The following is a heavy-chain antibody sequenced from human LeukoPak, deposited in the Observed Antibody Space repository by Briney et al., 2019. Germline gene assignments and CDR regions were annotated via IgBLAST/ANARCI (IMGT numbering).Heavy chain of an antibody. J-gene: IGHJ4*02. D-gene: IGHD5-12*01. V-gene: IGHV1-46*01. CDR1: GYTFTSYY. Sequence: ASVKVSCKASGYTFTSYYMHWVRQAPGQGLEWMGIINPSGGSTSYAQKFQGRVTMTRDTSTSTVYMELSRLRSDDTAVYYCARGYMAYYFDYWGQGTLVTVSS. CDR3: ARGYMAYYFDY. CDR2: INPSGGST.